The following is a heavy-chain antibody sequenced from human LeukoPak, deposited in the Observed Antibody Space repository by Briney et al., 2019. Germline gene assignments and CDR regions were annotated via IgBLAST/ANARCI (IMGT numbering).Heavy chain of an antibody. CDR1: GGSISSSSYY. D-gene: IGHD3-22*01. CDR2: IYYSGST. V-gene: IGHV4-39*07. J-gene: IGHJ4*02. Sequence: SETLSLTCTVSGGSISSSSYYWVWIRPPPGKGLEWIGSIYYSGSTYYNPSLKSRVTISVDTSKNQFSLKLSSVTAADTAVYYCARDGHSSGYFDYWGQGTLVTVSS. CDR3: ARDGHSSGYFDY.